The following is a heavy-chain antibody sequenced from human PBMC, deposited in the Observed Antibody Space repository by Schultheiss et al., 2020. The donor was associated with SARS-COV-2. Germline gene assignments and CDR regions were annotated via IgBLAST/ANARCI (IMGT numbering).Heavy chain of an antibody. CDR3: ARDLGGIPPTPFDY. V-gene: IGHV4-59*12. CDR2: IYYSGST. J-gene: IGHJ4*02. D-gene: IGHD3-3*01. Sequence: SQTLSLTCTVSGGSISSYYWSWIRQPPGKGLEWIGYIYYSGSTNYNPSLKSRVTISVDTSKNQFSLKLSSVTAADTAVYYCARDLGGIPPTPFDYWGQGTLVTVSS. CDR1: GGSISSYY.